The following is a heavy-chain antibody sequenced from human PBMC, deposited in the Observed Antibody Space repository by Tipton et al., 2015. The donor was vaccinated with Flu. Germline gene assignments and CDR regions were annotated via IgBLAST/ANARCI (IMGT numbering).Heavy chain of an antibody. D-gene: IGHD3-10*01. V-gene: IGHV1-2*04. CDR2: INPNTGGI. Sequence: QLVQSGAEVKKPGASVKVSCKASGYTFIGYHIHWVRQAPGQGLEWMGWINPNTGGINYAQKFQGWVTMTRDTSISTAYMELSRLRSDDTAVYYCARSKDYCGSGSYFDYWGQGTLVTVSS. J-gene: IGHJ4*02. CDR3: ARSKDYCGSGSYFDY. CDR1: GYTFIGYH.